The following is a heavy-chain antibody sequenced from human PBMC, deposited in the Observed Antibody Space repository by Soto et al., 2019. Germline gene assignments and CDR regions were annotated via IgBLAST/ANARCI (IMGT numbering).Heavy chain of an antibody. J-gene: IGHJ5*02. CDR2: IIPIFGTA. D-gene: IGHD3-22*01. CDR1: GGTFSSYA. V-gene: IGHV1-69*13. CDR3: ASTMKALYWFDT. Sequence: SVKVSCKASGGTFSSYAISWVRQAPGQGLEWMGGIIPIFGTANYAQKFQGRVTITADESTSTAYMELSSLRSEDTAVYYCASTMKALYWFDTWGQGNLVTVSS.